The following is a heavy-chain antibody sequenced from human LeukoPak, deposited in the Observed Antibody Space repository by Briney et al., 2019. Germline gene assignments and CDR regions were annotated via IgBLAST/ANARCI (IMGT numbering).Heavy chain of an antibody. CDR2: ITTSDGNT. J-gene: IGHJ4*02. CDR3: AKDGGLWVSAHWGDS. CDR1: GFTFSSYT. D-gene: IGHD7-27*01. V-gene: IGHV3-23*01. Sequence: GGSLRLSCAASGFTFSSYTMSWLRQAPGKGLEWVSTITTSDGNTYYADSVKGRFTVSRDNSKNTLFLQMNSLRAEDTAVYYCAKDGGLWVSAHWGDSWGRGTLVTVSS.